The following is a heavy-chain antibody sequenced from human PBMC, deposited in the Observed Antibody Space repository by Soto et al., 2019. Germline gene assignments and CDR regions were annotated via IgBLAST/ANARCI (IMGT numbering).Heavy chain of an antibody. V-gene: IGHV4-34*01. D-gene: IGHD3-10*01. CDR1: GGSFSGYY. Sequence: PSETLSLICAVYGGSFSGYYWSWIRQPPGKGLEWIGEINHSGSTNYNPSLKSRVTISVDTSKNQFSLKLSSVTAADTAVYYCARRRRPGGMVRGVSMDVWGQGTTVTVSS. CDR3: ARRRRPGGMVRGVSMDV. J-gene: IGHJ6*02. CDR2: INHSGST.